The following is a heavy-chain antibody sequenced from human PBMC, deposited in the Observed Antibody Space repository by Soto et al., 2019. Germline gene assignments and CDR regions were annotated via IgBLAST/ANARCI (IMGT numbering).Heavy chain of an antibody. CDR1: GYSFTGLD. D-gene: IGHD1-26*01. CDR2: MQPSTGRT. Sequence: ASVKVSCKASGYSFTGLDINWVRQTAGQGLEWMGWMQPSTGRTGYAQKFQGRVTMTRDTSINTAYMELTTLTSDDTAFYYCARGVSAGVDYWGQGTLVTVSS. J-gene: IGHJ4*02. V-gene: IGHV1-8*01. CDR3: ARGVSAGVDY.